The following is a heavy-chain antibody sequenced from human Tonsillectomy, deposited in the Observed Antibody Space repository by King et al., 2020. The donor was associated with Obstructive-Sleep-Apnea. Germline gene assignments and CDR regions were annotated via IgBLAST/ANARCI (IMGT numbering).Heavy chain of an antibody. V-gene: IGHV3-15*01. J-gene: IGHJ4*02. CDR3: TTDAVATIIGYYFDY. CDR2: IKSKPDGGTT. CDR1: GFTFRDTW. Sequence: VQLVESGGGLVKPGGSLRLSCAASGFTFRDTWMSWVRQAPGKGLEWVGLIKSKPDGGTTDYAAPVEGRVTISRDDSKNTLYLQMNRLKTEDTAVYYCTTDAVATIIGYYFDYWGQGALVTVSS. D-gene: IGHD5-12*01.